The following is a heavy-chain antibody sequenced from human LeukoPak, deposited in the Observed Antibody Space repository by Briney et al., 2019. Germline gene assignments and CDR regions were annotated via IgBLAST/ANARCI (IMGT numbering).Heavy chain of an antibody. Sequence: ASVKVSCKASGYTFTSYDINWVRQATGQGLEWMGWMKPNSGNTGYAQKFQGRVTITRDTSISTAYMELSSLRSEDTAVYYCARGRLLWFGELGYYMDVWGKGTTVTVSS. CDR1: GYTFTSYD. CDR3: ARGRLLWFGELGYYMDV. D-gene: IGHD3-10*01. CDR2: MKPNSGNT. J-gene: IGHJ6*03. V-gene: IGHV1-8*03.